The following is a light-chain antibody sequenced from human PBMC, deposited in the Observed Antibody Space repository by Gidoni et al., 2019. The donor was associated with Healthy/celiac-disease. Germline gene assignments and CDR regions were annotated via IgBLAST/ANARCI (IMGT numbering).Light chain of an antibody. CDR2: RNN. Sequence: VLTQPPSASGTPGQRVTISCSGSSSNIGSNYVYWYQQLPGTAPKLLIYRNNQRPSGVPDRFSGSKSGTSASLAISGLRSEDEADYYCAAWDDSLSGWVFGGGTKLTVL. V-gene: IGLV1-47*01. J-gene: IGLJ3*02. CDR3: AAWDDSLSGWV. CDR1: SSNIGSNY.